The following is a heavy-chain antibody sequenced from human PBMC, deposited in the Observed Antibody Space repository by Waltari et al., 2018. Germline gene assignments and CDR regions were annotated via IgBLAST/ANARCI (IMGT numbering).Heavy chain of an antibody. CDR1: GFIFSNYE. D-gene: IGHD2-21*01. V-gene: IGHV3-48*03. Sequence: EVQVVEPGGGMVQPGGSLRLSCVPSGFIFSNYEMNWVRQAPGKGLEWVSYISTSGTVMYYAESVEGRFTISRDNPKNSLYLQMNSLRAEDTAVYFCARGRDCCGGSCYLDHWGQGTLVTVSS. CDR3: ARGRDCCGGSCYLDH. J-gene: IGHJ4*02. CDR2: ISTSGTVM.